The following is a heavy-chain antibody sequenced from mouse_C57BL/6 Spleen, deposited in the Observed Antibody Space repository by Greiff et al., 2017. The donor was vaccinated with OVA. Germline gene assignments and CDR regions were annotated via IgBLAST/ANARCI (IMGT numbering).Heavy chain of an antibody. V-gene: IGHV1-50*01. CDR1: GFTFTSYW. CDR2: IDPSDSYT. CDR3: ARYYENARDY. Sequence: QVQLQQPGAELVKPGASVKLSCKASGFTFTSYWMQWVKQRPGQGLEWIGGIDPSDSYTNYNQKFKGKATLTVDTSSSTAYMQLSSLTSEDSAVEYSARYYENARDYWGQGTTVTVSS. J-gene: IGHJ4*01. D-gene: IGHD1-1*01.